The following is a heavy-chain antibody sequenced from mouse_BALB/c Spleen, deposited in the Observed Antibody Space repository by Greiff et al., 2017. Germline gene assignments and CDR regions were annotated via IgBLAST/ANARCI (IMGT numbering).Heavy chain of an antibody. CDR2: ISYSGST. V-gene: IGHV3-2*02. J-gene: IGHJ2*01. Sequence: VQLKESGPGLVKPSQSLSLTCTVTGYSITSDYAWNWIRQFPGNKLEWMGYISYSGSTSYNPSLKSRISITRDTSKNQFFLQLNSVTTEDTATYDCARWDDYFDYWGQGTTLTVSS. D-gene: IGHD4-1*01. CDR3: ARWDDYFDY. CDR1: GYSITSDYA.